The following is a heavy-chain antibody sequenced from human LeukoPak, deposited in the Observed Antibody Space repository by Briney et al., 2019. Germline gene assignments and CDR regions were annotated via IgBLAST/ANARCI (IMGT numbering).Heavy chain of an antibody. J-gene: IGHJ6*03. CDR2: INPNSGGT. V-gene: IGHV1-2*02. D-gene: IGHD3-3*01. CDR3: ARSITIFGVVIGYMDV. Sequence: GASVKVSCKASGYTFTDYYMHWVRQAPGQGLEWMGWINPNSGGTNYAQKFQGRVTMTRDTSISTAYMELSRLRSDDTAVYYCARSITIFGVVIGYMDVWGKGTTVTVSS. CDR1: GYTFTDYY.